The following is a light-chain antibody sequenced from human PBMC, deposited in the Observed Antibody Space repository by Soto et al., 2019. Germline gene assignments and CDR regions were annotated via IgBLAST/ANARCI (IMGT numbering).Light chain of an antibody. CDR2: DNT. J-gene: IGLJ2*01. Sequence: QSVLTQPPSVSGAPGQRVTISCTGSSSNIGAGFDVYWYQHLPGTAPKLLIYDNTNRPSGVPDRFSGSKSGTSASLAITGLQAEDEADYYCQPYDSSLSAVVFGGVTKLTV. CDR3: QPYDSSLSAVV. V-gene: IGLV1-40*01. CDR1: SSNIGAGFD.